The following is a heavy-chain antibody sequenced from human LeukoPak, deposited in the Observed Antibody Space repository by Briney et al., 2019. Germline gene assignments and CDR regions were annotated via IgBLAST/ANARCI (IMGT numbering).Heavy chain of an antibody. CDR3: ATVRQWLVSFAFDI. V-gene: IGHV1-18*01. J-gene: IGHJ4*02. CDR1: GYTFTSNG. Sequence: ASVKVSCKASGYTFTSNGISWVRQAPGQGLEWMGWISGDNGDTNYAQKFQGRVTMTEDTSTDTAYMELSSLRSEDTAVYYCATVRQWLVSFAFDIWGQGTLVTVSS. CDR2: ISGDNGDT. D-gene: IGHD6-19*01.